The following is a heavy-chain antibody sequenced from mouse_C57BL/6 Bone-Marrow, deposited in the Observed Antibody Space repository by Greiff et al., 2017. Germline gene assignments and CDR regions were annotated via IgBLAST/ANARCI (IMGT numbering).Heavy chain of an antibody. V-gene: IGHV5-17*01. CDR3: ASGGERDY. CDR1: GFTFSDYG. J-gene: IGHJ2*01. Sequence: EVKLVESGGGLVKPGGSLTLSCAASGFTFSDYGMHLVRQAPAKGLEWVAYISRGSSTISYADTVKGQFTSSRDNAKNTLFLQMTSLRSEDTAMYYWASGGERDYWGQGTTLTVSS. CDR2: ISRGSSTI.